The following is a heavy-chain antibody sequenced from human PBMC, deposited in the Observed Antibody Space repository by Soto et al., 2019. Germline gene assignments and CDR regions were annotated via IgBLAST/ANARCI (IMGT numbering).Heavy chain of an antibody. J-gene: IGHJ4*02. V-gene: IGHV4-31*03. Sequence: SETLSLTCTVSGGSISSGGYYWSWIRQHPGKGLEWIGYIYYSGRTNYNPSLKSRVTISVDTSKNQFSLKLSSVTAADTAVYYCARRWGRTFDYWGQGTLVTVSS. CDR1: GGSISSGGYY. CDR2: IYYSGRT. D-gene: IGHD7-27*01. CDR3: ARRWGRTFDY.